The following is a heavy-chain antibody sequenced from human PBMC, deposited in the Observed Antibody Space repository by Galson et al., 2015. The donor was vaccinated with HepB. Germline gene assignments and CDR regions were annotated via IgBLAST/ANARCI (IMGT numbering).Heavy chain of an antibody. D-gene: IGHD4-17*01. CDR2: IYSGGNTI. V-gene: IGHV3-11*04. CDR1: GFTFSDYY. CDR3: ARDYGDDYLSHDY. Sequence: SLRLSCAASGFTFSDYYMSWIRQAPGKGLEWVSYIYSGGNTIYYADSVKGRFTISRDNAKNSLYLQMNSLRAEDTAVYYCARDYGDDYLSHDYWDQGTLVTVSS. J-gene: IGHJ4*02.